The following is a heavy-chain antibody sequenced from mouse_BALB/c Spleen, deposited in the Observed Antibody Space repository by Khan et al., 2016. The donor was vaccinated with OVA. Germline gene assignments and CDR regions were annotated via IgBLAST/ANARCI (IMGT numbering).Heavy chain of an antibody. V-gene: IGHV5-6*02. D-gene: IGHD1-1*01. CDR2: ISSGGSYT. Sequence: EVKVEESGGDLVKPEGSLKLSCAASGFTFSTYSMSWVRQTPDKRLEWVATISSGGSYTYYPDSVQGRFNISRDNAKNTLYLQMSSLKSGDTAMFYCARLAYYYDSEGFAYWGQGTLVTVSA. J-gene: IGHJ3*01. CDR3: ARLAYYYDSEGFAY. CDR1: GFTFSTYS.